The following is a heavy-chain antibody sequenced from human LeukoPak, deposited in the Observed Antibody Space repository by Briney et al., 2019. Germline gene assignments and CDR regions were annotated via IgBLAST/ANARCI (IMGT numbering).Heavy chain of an antibody. J-gene: IGHJ4*02. CDR1: GVSISSSNSY. CDR3: ARIEYSNSIGY. D-gene: IGHD6-6*01. V-gene: IGHV4-39*07. CDR2: FYYSGNT. Sequence: PSETLSLTCAVSGVSISSSNSYWGWIRQPPGKGLEWIGSFYYSGNTYYNASLKSRVTISVDTSKNQFSLKLSSVTAADTAVYYCARIEYSNSIGYWGQGTLVTVSS.